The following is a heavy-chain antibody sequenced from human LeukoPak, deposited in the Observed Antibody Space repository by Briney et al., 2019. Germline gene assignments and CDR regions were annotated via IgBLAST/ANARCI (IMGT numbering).Heavy chain of an antibody. V-gene: IGHV4-59*01. D-gene: IGHD3-3*01. J-gene: IGHJ6*03. Sequence: SETLSLTCTVSGGSISSYYWSWIRQPPGKGLEWIGYIYYSGSTNYNPSLKSRVTISVDTSKNQFSLKLSSVTAADTAVYYCASRAPDYDFWSGYTDNHYYYYYYMDVWGKGTTVTVSS. CDR1: GGSISSYY. CDR3: ASRAPDYDFWSGYTDNHYYYYYYMDV. CDR2: IYYSGST.